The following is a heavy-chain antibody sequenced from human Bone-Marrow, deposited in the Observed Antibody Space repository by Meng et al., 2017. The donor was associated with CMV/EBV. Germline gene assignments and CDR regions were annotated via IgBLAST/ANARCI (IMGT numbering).Heavy chain of an antibody. D-gene: IGHD2-2*01. CDR3: ARDLMGAVVVPAANKKAYYYYGMDV. Sequence: ASVKVSCKASGYTFTGYYIHWVRQAPGQGLEWMGWINPNSGGTNYAQKFQGRVTMTRDTSISTAYMELSRLRSDDTAVYYCARDLMGAVVVPAANKKAYYYYGMDVWGQGTTVTVSS. J-gene: IGHJ6*02. V-gene: IGHV1-2*02. CDR2: INPNSGGT. CDR1: GYTFTGYY.